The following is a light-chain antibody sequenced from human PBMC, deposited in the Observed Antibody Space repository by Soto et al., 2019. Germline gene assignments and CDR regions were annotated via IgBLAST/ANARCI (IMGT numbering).Light chain of an antibody. J-gene: IGLJ2*01. V-gene: IGLV1-44*01. CDR3: AAWENSLNGPV. Sequence: QPVLTQPPSASGTPGQRVTISCAGSSANIGSNSVNWYHHLPGTAPKLLIYSNNQRPSGVPDRFSGSKSGTSASLAISGLQTEDEADYYCAAWENSLNGPVFGGGTKLTVL. CDR1: SANIGSNS. CDR2: SNN.